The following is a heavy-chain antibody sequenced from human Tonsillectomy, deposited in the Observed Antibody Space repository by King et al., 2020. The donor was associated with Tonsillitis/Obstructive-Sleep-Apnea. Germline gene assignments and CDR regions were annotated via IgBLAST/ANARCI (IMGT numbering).Heavy chain of an antibody. V-gene: IGHV7-4-1*02. CDR2: INTNNGNP. D-gene: IGHD3-3*01. CDR1: GYTFTSYA. CDR3: ARGPHQYYDFWSGYHVDY. Sequence: VQLVESGSELKKPGASVKVCCKASGYTFTSYAMNLVRQAPGQGLEWRGWINTNNGNPTDAQGFTGRFVFSLDTSVSTAYLQISSLKAEDTAVYYCARGPHQYYDFWSGYHVDYWGQGTLVTVSS. J-gene: IGHJ4*02.